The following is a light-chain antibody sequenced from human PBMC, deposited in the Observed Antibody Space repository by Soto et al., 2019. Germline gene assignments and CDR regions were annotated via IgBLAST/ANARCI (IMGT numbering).Light chain of an antibody. J-gene: IGKJ1*01. Sequence: DIVMTQSPLSLPVTPGEPASISCRSSQSLLHSNGYNYLDWYLQKPGQSPQLLIYLGSNRASGVPDRSSGSGSGTDFTLKISGVEAEDVGGYYCMQALQTPRTFGQGTKVEIK. CDR1: QSLLHSNGYNY. CDR3: MQALQTPRT. CDR2: LGS. V-gene: IGKV2-28*01.